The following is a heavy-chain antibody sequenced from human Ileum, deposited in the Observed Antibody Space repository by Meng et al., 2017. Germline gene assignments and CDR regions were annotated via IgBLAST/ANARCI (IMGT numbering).Heavy chain of an antibody. V-gene: IGHV3-23*04. CDR1: GFSFNSNV. D-gene: IGHD1/OR15-1a*01. J-gene: IGHJ4*02. CDR2: ISASGADT. Sequence: LVGYRGCLVQPGGSLRLSCAASGFSFNSNVMRWVRQAPGQGLEWVSSISASGADTYYADSVKGRFTTSRDNSRTTVYLQMNSLRGDDTAVYYCATSQYHEQVDYWGQGTLVTVSS. CDR3: ATSQYHEQVDY.